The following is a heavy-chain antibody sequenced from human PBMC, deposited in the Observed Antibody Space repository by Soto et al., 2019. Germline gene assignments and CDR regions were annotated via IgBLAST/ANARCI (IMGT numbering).Heavy chain of an antibody. CDR1: GYTFTSYY. CDR3: ARDRHVLRFLEWSKGAHYYYGMDV. CDR2: INPSGGST. Sequence: ASVKVSCKASGYTFTSYYMHWVRQAPVQGLEWMGIINPSGGSTSYAQKFQGRVTMTRDTSTSTVYMELSSLRSEDTAVYYCARDRHVLRFLEWSKGAHYYYGMDVWGQGTTVTVSS. J-gene: IGHJ6*02. D-gene: IGHD3-3*01. V-gene: IGHV1-46*01.